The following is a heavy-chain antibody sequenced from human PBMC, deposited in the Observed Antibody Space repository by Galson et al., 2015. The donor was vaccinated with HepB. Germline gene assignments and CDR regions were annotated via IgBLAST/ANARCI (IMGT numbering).Heavy chain of an antibody. J-gene: IGHJ6*02. Sequence: QSGAEVKKPGESLKVSCMGSGYDFATFWITWVRQMPGKGLEWMGSIFPGDSDVRESPSFQGQVTISVDKSIGMAYVQWRSLKASDSAIYYCARSPAAGSYFYGMDVWGQGTTVTVAS. CDR1: GYDFATFW. D-gene: IGHD6-13*01. CDR3: ARSPAAGSYFYGMDV. V-gene: IGHV5-51*01. CDR2: IFPGDSDV.